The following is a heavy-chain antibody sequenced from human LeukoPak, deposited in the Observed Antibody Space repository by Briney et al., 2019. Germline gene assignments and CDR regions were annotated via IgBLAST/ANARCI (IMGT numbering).Heavy chain of an antibody. CDR2: IKQDGSEK. J-gene: IGHJ4*02. D-gene: IGHD2-2*01. V-gene: IGHV3-7*01. Sequence: GGSLRLSCTASGFTFSNHWMSWVRQAPGKGLEGVANIKQDGSEKYYVDSVKGRFTISRDNAKNSLYLQMNSLRAEDTAVYYCATDVPAVTIFGYWGQGTLVTVSS. CDR3: ATDVPAVTIFGY. CDR1: GFTFSNHW.